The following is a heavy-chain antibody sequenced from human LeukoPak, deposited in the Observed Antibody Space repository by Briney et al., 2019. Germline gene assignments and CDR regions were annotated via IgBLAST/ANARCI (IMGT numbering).Heavy chain of an antibody. V-gene: IGHV3-23*01. CDR3: AKCRAGSDADCYGFDY. Sequence: AGGSLRLSCAASGFTFSDYAMTWLRQAPGKGLEWVATISTSGSRTYSIDSVKGRFAFSRDNSKNTLFLEMNGLRAEDTAIYYCAKCRAGSDADCYGFDYWGQGTLVTVSS. CDR1: GFTFSDYA. CDR2: ISTSGSRT. J-gene: IGHJ4*02. D-gene: IGHD2-21*02.